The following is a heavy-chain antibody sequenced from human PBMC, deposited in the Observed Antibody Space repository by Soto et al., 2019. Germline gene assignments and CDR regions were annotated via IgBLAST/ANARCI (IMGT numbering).Heavy chain of an antibody. CDR3: AREFGEGIVAAGNGYYYYYYMDV. V-gene: IGHV1-18*01. J-gene: IGHJ6*03. D-gene: IGHD6-13*01. CDR1: GYTFTSYG. CDR2: ISAYNGNT. Sequence: QVQLVQSGAEVKKPGASVKVSCKASGYTFTSYGISWVRQAPGQGLEWMGWISAYNGNTNYAQKLQGRVTMTTDTSTSTAYMELRSMRSDDTAVYYCAREFGEGIVAAGNGYYYYYYMDVWCKGTTVTVSS.